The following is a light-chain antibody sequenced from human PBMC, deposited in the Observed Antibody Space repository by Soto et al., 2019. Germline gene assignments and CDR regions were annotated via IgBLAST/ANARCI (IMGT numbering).Light chain of an antibody. Sequence: EIVMTQSPATLSGSPGERATLSCRASQSVSSNLACYQQKPGQAPRLLIYGASTRATGIPARFSGSGSGTEFTLTISSLQSEDFAVYYCQQYNNWPLYTFGQGTKLEIK. CDR2: GAS. CDR3: QQYNNWPLYT. CDR1: QSVSSN. V-gene: IGKV3-15*01. J-gene: IGKJ2*01.